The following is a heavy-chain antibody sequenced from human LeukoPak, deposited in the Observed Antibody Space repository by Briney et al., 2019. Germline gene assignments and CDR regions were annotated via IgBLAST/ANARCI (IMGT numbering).Heavy chain of an antibody. CDR2: IRYDGSNK. Sequence: GGSLRLSCAASGFTFSSYGMHWVRQAPGKGLEWVAFIRYDGSNKYYADSVKGRFTISRDNSNNTLYLQMNSLRAEDTAVYYCARDYRPMWFGELLGLDYWGQGTLVTVSS. J-gene: IGHJ4*02. V-gene: IGHV3-30*02. D-gene: IGHD3-10*01. CDR1: GFTFSSYG. CDR3: ARDYRPMWFGELLGLDY.